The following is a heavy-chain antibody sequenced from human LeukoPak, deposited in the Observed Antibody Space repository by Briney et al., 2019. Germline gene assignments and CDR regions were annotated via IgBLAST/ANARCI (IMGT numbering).Heavy chain of an antibody. CDR2: ISGSGGST. V-gene: IGHV3-23*01. D-gene: IGHD3-10*01. CDR3: AKDPGMVRGHRAY. J-gene: IGHJ4*02. Sequence: GGSLRLSCAASGFTFSSYAMSWVRQAPGKGLEWVSAISGSGGSTYYADSVKGRFTISRDSSKNTLYLQMNSLRAEDTAAYYCAKDPGMVRGHRAYWGQGTLVTVSS. CDR1: GFTFSSYA.